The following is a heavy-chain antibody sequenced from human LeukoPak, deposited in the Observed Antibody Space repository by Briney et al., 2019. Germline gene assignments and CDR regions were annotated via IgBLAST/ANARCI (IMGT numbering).Heavy chain of an antibody. Sequence: GGSLRLSCTASGFIFDDYAMHWVRQAPGKGLEWVSGISWNSGSIGYADSVKGRFTISRDNAKNSLYLQMNSLRAEDTAVYYCARALAEYCSSTSCYPDAFDIWGQGTMVTVSS. J-gene: IGHJ3*02. CDR3: ARALAEYCSSTSCYPDAFDI. CDR1: GFIFDDYA. CDR2: ISWNSGSI. D-gene: IGHD2-2*01. V-gene: IGHV3-9*01.